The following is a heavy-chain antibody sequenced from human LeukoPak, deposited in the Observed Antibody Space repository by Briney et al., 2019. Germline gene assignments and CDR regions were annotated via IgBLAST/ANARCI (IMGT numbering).Heavy chain of an antibody. Sequence: GGSLRLSCAASGFTFSSYWMSWVRQAPGKGLEWVANIKQDGSEKYYVDSVKGRFTISRDNAKNSLYLQMNSLRAEDTAVYYCAKDGQLAPYYYYMDVWGKGTTVTISS. J-gene: IGHJ6*03. CDR1: GFTFSSYW. V-gene: IGHV3-7*03. CDR3: AKDGQLAPYYYYMDV. D-gene: IGHD6-13*01. CDR2: IKQDGSEK.